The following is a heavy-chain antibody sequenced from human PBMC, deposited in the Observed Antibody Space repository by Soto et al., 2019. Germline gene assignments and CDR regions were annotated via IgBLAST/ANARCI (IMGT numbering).Heavy chain of an antibody. CDR2: IKGDGSET. CDR1: GFSLSVYW. V-gene: IGHV3-74*01. Sequence: EVQLVESGGGLVQPGGSLRLSCAASGFSLSVYWIHWVRQAPGKGLVWLSRIKGDGSETDYADSVRGRFTISRDNAKNTVYLQLNSLRVEDTAVYYCARDYHGSGNPWGQGTPVTVSS. CDR3: ARDYHGSGNP. J-gene: IGHJ5*02. D-gene: IGHD3-10*01.